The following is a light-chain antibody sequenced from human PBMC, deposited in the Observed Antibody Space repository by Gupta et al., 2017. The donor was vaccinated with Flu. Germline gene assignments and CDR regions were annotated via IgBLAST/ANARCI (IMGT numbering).Light chain of an antibody. J-gene: IGLJ2*01. Sequence: SALPQPASVSGSPGQSITISCPGTSSDIGSYKYVSWYQQHPGKAPQLLIYDVTNRPSGVSTRFSGSKSGDTASLTISGLQAEDEADYYCSSCTSSTTLVFGGGTRLTVL. CDR1: SSDIGSYKY. CDR3: SSCTSSTTLV. V-gene: IGLV2-14*01. CDR2: DVT.